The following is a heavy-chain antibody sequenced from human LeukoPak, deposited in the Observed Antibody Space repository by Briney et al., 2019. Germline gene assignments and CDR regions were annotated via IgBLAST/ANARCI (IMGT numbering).Heavy chain of an antibody. Sequence: KSSETLSPTCTVSGGSISSYYWSWIRQPPGKGLEWIGYIYYSGSTNYNPSLKSRVTISVDTSKNQFSLKLSSVTAADTAVYYCARVDYDFWSGYTNAFDIWGQGTMVTVSS. J-gene: IGHJ3*02. V-gene: IGHV4-59*01. D-gene: IGHD3-3*01. CDR1: GGSISSYY. CDR3: ARVDYDFWSGYTNAFDI. CDR2: IYYSGST.